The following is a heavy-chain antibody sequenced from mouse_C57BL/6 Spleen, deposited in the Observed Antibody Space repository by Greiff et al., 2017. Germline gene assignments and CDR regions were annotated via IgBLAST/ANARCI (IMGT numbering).Heavy chain of an antibody. Sequence: EVKVVESGGGLVKPGGSLKLSCAASGFTFSDYGMHWVRQAPEKGLEWVAYISSGSSTIYYADTVKGRFTISRDNAKNTLFLQMTSLRSEDTAMYYCASYSNYLFAYWGQGTLVTVSA. V-gene: IGHV5-17*01. D-gene: IGHD2-5*01. CDR2: ISSGSSTI. CDR3: ASYSNYLFAY. CDR1: GFTFSDYG. J-gene: IGHJ3*01.